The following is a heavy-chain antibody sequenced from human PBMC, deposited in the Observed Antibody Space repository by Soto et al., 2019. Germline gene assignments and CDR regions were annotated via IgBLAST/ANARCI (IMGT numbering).Heavy chain of an antibody. D-gene: IGHD2-21*02. CDR3: AKARTAPVGGNYYGMDV. J-gene: IGHJ6*02. CDR1: GFTFSSYA. Sequence: GGSLRLSCAASGFTFSSYAMSWVRQAPGKGLEWVSAISGSGGSTYYADSVKGRFTISRDNSKNTLYLQMNSLRAEDTAVYYCAKARTAPVGGNYYGMDVWGQGTTVTVSS. CDR2: ISGSGGST. V-gene: IGHV3-23*01.